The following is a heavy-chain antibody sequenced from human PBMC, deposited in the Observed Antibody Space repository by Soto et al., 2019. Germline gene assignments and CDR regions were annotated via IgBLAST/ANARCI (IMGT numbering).Heavy chain of an antibody. CDR3: VKEIRLDYYDSSGYYPQPIDY. Sequence: PGGSLRLSCSASGFTFSSYAMHWVRQAPGKGLEYVSAISSNGGSTYYADSVKGRFTISRDNSKNTLYLQMSSLRAEDTAVYYCVKEIRLDYYDSSGYYPQPIDYWGQGTLVTVSS. CDR1: GFTFSSYA. V-gene: IGHV3-64D*08. CDR2: ISSNGGST. D-gene: IGHD3-22*01. J-gene: IGHJ4*02.